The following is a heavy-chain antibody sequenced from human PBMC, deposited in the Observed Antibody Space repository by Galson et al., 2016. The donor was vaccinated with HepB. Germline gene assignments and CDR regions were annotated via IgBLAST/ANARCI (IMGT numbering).Heavy chain of an antibody. CDR1: GFTFSSYA. Sequence: SLRLSCAASGFTFSSYAMHWVRQAPGKGLEYVSAISSNGGSTYYANSVKGRFTISRDNSKTTLYLQMGSLRAEDMAVYYCARAAITMMVRSGMDVWGQGTTVTVSS. V-gene: IGHV3-64*01. CDR3: ARAAITMMVRSGMDV. D-gene: IGHD3-22*01. CDR2: ISSNGGST. J-gene: IGHJ6*02.